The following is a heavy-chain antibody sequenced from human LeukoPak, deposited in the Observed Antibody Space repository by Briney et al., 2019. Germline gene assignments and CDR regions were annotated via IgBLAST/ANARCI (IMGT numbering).Heavy chain of an antibody. CDR3: AKLGQGYGDFVDAFDI. V-gene: IGHV3-23*01. D-gene: IGHD4-17*01. J-gene: IGHJ3*02. CDR2: ISGSGGST. CDR1: GFTFSSYA. Sequence: QTGGSLRLSCAASGFTFSSYAMSWVRQAPGKGLEWVSAISGSGGSTYYADSVKGRFTISRDNSKNTLYLQMNSLRAEDTAVYYCAKLGQGYGDFVDAFDIWGQGTMVTVSS.